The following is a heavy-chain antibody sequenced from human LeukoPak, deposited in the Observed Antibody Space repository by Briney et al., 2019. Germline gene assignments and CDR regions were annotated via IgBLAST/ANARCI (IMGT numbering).Heavy chain of an antibody. J-gene: IGHJ3*02. CDR1: GFTFSSYS. D-gene: IGHD3-10*01. V-gene: IGHV3-21*01. CDR3: ARITVVRGGFPTDAFDI. Sequence: GGSLRLSCAASGFTFSSYSMNWVRQAPGKGLEWVLSISSSSSYIYYADSVKGRFTISRDNAKNSLYLQMNSLRAEDTAVYYCARITVVRGGFPTDAFDIWGQGTMVTVSS. CDR2: ISSSSSYI.